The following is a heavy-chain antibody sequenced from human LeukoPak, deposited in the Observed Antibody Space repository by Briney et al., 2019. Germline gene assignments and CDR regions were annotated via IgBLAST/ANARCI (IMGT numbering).Heavy chain of an antibody. D-gene: IGHD5-18*01. Sequence: GGSLRLSCAASGFTFSSYWMSWVRQAPGKGLEWVSAISGSGGSTYYADSVKGRFTISRDNSKNTLYLQMNSLRAEDTAVYYCAKHSYGSRYAFDIWGQGTMVTVSS. J-gene: IGHJ3*02. CDR1: GFTFSSYW. V-gene: IGHV3-23*01. CDR3: AKHSYGSRYAFDI. CDR2: ISGSGGST.